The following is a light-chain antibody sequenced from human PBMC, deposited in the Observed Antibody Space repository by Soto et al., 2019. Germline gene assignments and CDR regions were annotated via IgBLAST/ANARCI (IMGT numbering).Light chain of an antibody. V-gene: IGLV2-14*03. Sequence: QSALTQPASVSGSPGQSITISCTGTSSDVGGYNHVSWYQHYPGKAPKLIIYDVTNRPSGVSKRFSGSKSGNTASLTISGLHAEDEAAYFCSSYTRSTIYVFGTGTKLTVL. J-gene: IGLJ1*01. CDR1: SSDVGGYNH. CDR2: DVT. CDR3: SSYTRSTIYV.